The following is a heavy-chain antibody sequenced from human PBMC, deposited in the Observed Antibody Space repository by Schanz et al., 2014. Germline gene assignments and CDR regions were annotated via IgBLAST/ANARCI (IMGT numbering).Heavy chain of an antibody. CDR2: IRFDGSNK. CDR3: AKDLWSGYTYPEGSSGFDF. V-gene: IGHV3-30*02. J-gene: IGHJ4*02. D-gene: IGHD3-3*01. Sequence: HVQLVESGGGVVQPGGSLRLSCAASRFAFSSYGMHWVLPAPGKGLEWVTFIRFDGSNKYFADSVKGRFTISRDNSKNTLYLQMNSLRPEDTAVYYCAKDLWSGYTYPEGSSGFDFWGQGTLVTVSS. CDR1: RFAFSSYG.